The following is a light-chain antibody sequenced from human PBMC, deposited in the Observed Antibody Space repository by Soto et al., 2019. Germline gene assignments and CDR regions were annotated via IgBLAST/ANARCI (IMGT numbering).Light chain of an antibody. CDR2: TAS. CDR1: QGISSW. CDR3: QQADSFPLP. J-gene: IGKJ4*01. V-gene: IGKV1-12*01. Sequence: DIQMTQSPSSVSASVGDRVTITCRASQGISSWLAWYQHKPGKAPNLLIYTASILRSGVPARFSGSGSGTDFTLTISNLQREDFATYYDQQADSFPLPLGGGTKVEMK.